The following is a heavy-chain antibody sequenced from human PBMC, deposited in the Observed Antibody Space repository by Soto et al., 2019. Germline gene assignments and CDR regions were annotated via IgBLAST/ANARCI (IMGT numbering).Heavy chain of an antibody. D-gene: IGHD6-13*01. CDR2: ISWNSGGI. CDR3: AKDMIAAAGTLAA. Sequence: PGGSLRLSCAASGFTFDDYAMHWVRQAPGKGLEWVSGISWNSGGIGYADSVKGRFTISRDNAKNSLYLQMNSLRAEDTALYYCAKDMIAAAGTLAAWGQGTVVTVS. CDR1: GFTFDDYA. V-gene: IGHV3-9*01. J-gene: IGHJ4*02.